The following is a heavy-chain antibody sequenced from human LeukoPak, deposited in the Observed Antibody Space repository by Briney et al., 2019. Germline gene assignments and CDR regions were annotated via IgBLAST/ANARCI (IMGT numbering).Heavy chain of an antibody. V-gene: IGHV3-53*01. CDR1: GFTVSSNY. Sequence: GGPLRLSCAASGFTVSSNYMSWVRQAPGKGLEWVSVIYSGGSTYYADSVKGRFTISRDNSKNTLYLQMNSLRAEDTAVYYCARDEVAYSGGFYYYYYMDVWGKGTTVTVSS. D-gene: IGHD4-23*01. CDR2: IYSGGST. CDR3: ARDEVAYSGGFYYYYYMDV. J-gene: IGHJ6*03.